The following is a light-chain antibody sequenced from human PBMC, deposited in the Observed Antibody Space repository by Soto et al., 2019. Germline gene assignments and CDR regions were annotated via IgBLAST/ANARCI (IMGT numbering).Light chain of an antibody. CDR1: QSVSSY. CDR3: QQTRSYPST. Sequence: EIVLSQSPATLSLSPGERATLSCRASQSVSSYLAWYQQKPGQAPRLLIYDASNRATGIPARFSGSGSGTEFTLTISSLQAEDFATYYCQQTRSYPSTFGGGTKGDI. V-gene: IGKV3-11*01. J-gene: IGKJ4*01. CDR2: DAS.